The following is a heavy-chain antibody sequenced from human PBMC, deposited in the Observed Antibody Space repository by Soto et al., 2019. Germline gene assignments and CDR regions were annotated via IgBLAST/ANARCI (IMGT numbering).Heavy chain of an antibody. Sequence: QVQLVESGGGLVKPGGSLRLSCAASGFTFSDYYMSWIRQAPGKGLEWVSYISSSGSTIYYADSVKGRFTISRDNAKNSLYLQMNSLRAEDTAVYYCARLSVMITFGGVHYYYYMDVWGKGTTVTVSS. CDR1: GFTFSDYY. J-gene: IGHJ6*03. CDR3: ARLSVMITFGGVHYYYYMDV. CDR2: ISSSGSTI. D-gene: IGHD3-16*01. V-gene: IGHV3-11*01.